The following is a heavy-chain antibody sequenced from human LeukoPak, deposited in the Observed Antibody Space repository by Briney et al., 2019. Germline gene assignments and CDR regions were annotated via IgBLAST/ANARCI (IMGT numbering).Heavy chain of an antibody. J-gene: IGHJ4*02. V-gene: IGHV4-31*03. Sequence: SETLSLTCTVSGGSISSGGYYWSWIRQHPGKGREWIGYIYYSGSTYYNPSLKSRVTISVDTSKNQFSLKLSSVTAADTAVYYCARAHYYDSSFTRSYFDYWGQGTLVTVSS. CDR3: ARAHYYDSSFTRSYFDY. D-gene: IGHD3-22*01. CDR2: IYYSGST. CDR1: GGSISSGGYY.